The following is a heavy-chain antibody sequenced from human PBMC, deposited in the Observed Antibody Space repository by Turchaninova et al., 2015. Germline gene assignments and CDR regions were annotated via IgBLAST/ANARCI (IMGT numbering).Heavy chain of an antibody. J-gene: IGHJ5*02. CDR1: GYTFTDYY. Sequence: EVQLVQSGAEVKKPGATVKISCKVSGYTFTDYYMHWVQQAPGKGLEWIGVVDPEDGETIYAGKFQGRGTITADTATDTGYMKLSSLRSEDTAVYYCATGLTAAVRFAPWGQGTLVTVSS. CDR2: VDPEDGET. CDR3: ATGLTAAVRFAP. V-gene: IGHV1-69-2*01. D-gene: IGHD2-2*01.